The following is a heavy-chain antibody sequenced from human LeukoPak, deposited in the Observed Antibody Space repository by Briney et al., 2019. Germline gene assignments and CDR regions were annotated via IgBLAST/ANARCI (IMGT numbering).Heavy chain of an antibody. Sequence: GRSLRLSCAASGFTFDDYAMHWVRQAPGKGLEWVSGISWNSGSIGYADSVKGRFTISRDNAKNSLYLQMNSLRAEDTALYYCAKDMGSGYYDSSGYYPNYYYYYGMDVWGQGTTVTDSS. D-gene: IGHD3-22*01. V-gene: IGHV3-9*01. CDR2: ISWNSGSI. CDR1: GFTFDDYA. CDR3: AKDMGSGYYDSSGYYPNYYYYYGMDV. J-gene: IGHJ6*02.